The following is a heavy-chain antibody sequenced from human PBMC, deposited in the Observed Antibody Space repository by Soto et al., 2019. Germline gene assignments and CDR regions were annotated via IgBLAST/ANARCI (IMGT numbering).Heavy chain of an antibody. Sequence: GGSLRLSCAASGFTFSSYGMHWVRQAPGKGLEWVAVIWYDGSNKYYADSVKGRFTISRDNSKNTLYLQMNSLRAEDTAVYYCARVDVTYYYDSSGYYFDYWGQGTLVTVSS. D-gene: IGHD3-22*01. J-gene: IGHJ4*02. CDR3: ARVDVTYYYDSSGYYFDY. CDR1: GFTFSSYG. V-gene: IGHV3-33*01. CDR2: IWYDGSNK.